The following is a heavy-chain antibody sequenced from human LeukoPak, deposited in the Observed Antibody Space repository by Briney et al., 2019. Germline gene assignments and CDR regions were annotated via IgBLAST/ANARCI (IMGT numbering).Heavy chain of an antibody. Sequence: GGSLRLSCAASGFTFSSYWMNWARQAPGKGLEWVASINHNGNVNYYVDSVKGRFTISRDNAKNSLYLQMSNLRTEDTAVYFCARGGGLDVWGQGATVTVSS. V-gene: IGHV3-7*03. CDR3: ARGGGLDV. CDR2: INHNGNVN. CDR1: GFTFSSYW. J-gene: IGHJ6*02. D-gene: IGHD3-16*01.